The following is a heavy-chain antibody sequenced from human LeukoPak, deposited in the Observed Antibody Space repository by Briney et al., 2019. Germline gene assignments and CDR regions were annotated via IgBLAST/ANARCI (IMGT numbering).Heavy chain of an antibody. V-gene: IGHV3-23*01. Sequence: GGSLRLSCAASGFTFSNYEMNWVRQAPGKGLEWVSAISGSGGSTYYADSVKGRFTISRDNSKNTLYLQMNSLRAEDTAVYYCAKDLYCYDSSGHWGQGTLVTVSS. J-gene: IGHJ4*02. CDR1: GFTFSNYE. D-gene: IGHD3-22*01. CDR3: AKDLYCYDSSGH. CDR2: ISGSGGST.